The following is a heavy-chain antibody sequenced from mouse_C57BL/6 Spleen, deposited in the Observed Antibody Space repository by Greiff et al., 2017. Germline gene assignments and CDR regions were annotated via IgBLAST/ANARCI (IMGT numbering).Heavy chain of an antibody. CDR2: INYDGSST. Sequence: DVMLVESEGGLVQPGSSMKLSCTASGFTFSDYYMAWVRQVPETGLEWVANINYDGSSTYYLDTLKSRFIISRDTAKKLLYLQMSSLKSEDTATYYCARDEGGYFDYWGQGTTLTVSS. J-gene: IGHJ2*01. V-gene: IGHV5-16*01. CDR1: GFTFSDYY. CDR3: ARDEGGYFDY.